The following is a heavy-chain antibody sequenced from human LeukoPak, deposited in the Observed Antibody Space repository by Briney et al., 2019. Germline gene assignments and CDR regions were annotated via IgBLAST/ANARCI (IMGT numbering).Heavy chain of an antibody. D-gene: IGHD3-22*01. J-gene: IGHJ4*02. CDR2: INPSGGST. CDR1: GYTFTSYY. V-gene: IGHV1-46*01. Sequence: ASVKVSCKASGYTFTSYYTHWVRQAPGQGLEWMGIINPSGGSTSYAQKFQGRVTMTRDTSTSTVHMELSSLRSEDTAVYYCARDGANYYDSSGYYYWGQGTLVTVSS. CDR3: ARDGANYYDSSGYYY.